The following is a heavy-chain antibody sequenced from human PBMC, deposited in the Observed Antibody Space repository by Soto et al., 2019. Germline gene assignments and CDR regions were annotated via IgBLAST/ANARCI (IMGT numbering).Heavy chain of an antibody. V-gene: IGHV1-18*01. D-gene: IGHD2-2*01. Sequence: EASVKVSCKASGYTFTSYGISWVRQAPGQGLEWMGWISAYNGNTNYAQKLQGRVTMTTDTSTSTAYMELRSLRSDDTAVYYCARGKTVVVPAAPGRSRYYYGMDVWGQGTTVTVSS. CDR1: GYTFTSYG. CDR3: ARGKTVVVPAAPGRSRYYYGMDV. CDR2: ISAYNGNT. J-gene: IGHJ6*02.